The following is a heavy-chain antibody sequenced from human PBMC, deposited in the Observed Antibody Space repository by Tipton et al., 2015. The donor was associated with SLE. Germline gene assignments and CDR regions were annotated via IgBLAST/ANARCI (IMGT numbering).Heavy chain of an antibody. CDR3: VPDLQMATIWY. D-gene: IGHD5-24*01. J-gene: IGHJ4*02. CDR1: GFTFSDYY. Sequence: GSLRLSCAASGFTFSDYYMSWIRQAPGKGLEWVSYISSSSSYTNYADSVKGRFTISRDNAKNSLYLQMNSLRAEDTAVYYCVPDLQMATIWYWGQGTLVTVSS. CDR2: ISSSSSYT. V-gene: IGHV3-11*06.